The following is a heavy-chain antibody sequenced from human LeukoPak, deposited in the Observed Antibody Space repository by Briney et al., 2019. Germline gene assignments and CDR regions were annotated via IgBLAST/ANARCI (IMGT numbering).Heavy chain of an antibody. D-gene: IGHD4-17*01. CDR3: ARANSYYYGDLDY. CDR1: GGSISSYY. J-gene: IGHJ4*02. CDR2: IYYSGST. Sequence: SETLSLTCTVSGGSISSYYRNWIRQPPGKGLEWIGYIYYSGSTNYNPSLKSRVTISVDTSKNQFSLNLTSVTAADTAVYYCARANSYYYGDLDYWGQGALVTVSS. V-gene: IGHV4-59*01.